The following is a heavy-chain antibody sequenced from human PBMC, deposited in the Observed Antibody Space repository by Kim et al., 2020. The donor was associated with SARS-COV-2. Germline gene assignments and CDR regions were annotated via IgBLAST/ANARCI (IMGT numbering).Heavy chain of an antibody. CDR1: GFTFSTYG. CDR2: ISGSGSGT. D-gene: IGHD6-13*01. CDR3: AKHLQQQVRWFDP. Sequence: GGSLRLSCAASGFTFSTYGMSWVRQAPGKGLEWVSAISGSGSGTYFADSVKGRFTISRDNSKNTLYLQMNSLRAEDTAVYYCAKHLQQQVRWFDPWGRGTLVTVSS. J-gene: IGHJ5*02. V-gene: IGHV3-23*01.